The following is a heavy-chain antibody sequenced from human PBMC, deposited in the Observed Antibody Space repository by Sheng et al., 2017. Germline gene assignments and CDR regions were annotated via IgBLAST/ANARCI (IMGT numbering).Heavy chain of an antibody. V-gene: IGHV3-23*04. CDR1: GVAFGSYG. J-gene: IGHJ6*03. CDR2: IGHSGGNT. D-gene: IGHD3-16*01. Sequence: EVQLVESGGGLVQPGGTLRLSCVASGVAFGSYGMSWVRQAPGKGLEWLSSIGHSGGNTYYADSVKGRFTISRDNSNNTVFLQIHSLTVDDTAVYYCAKERGYGWETYMDVWGNGTTISVSS. CDR3: AKERGYGWETYMDV.